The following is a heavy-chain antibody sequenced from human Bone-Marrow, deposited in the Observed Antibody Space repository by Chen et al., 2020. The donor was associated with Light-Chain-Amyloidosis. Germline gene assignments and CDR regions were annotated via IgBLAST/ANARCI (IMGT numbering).Heavy chain of an antibody. D-gene: IGHD3-10*01. V-gene: IGHV4-59*01. Sequence: QVQLQESGPGLVKPSETLSLTCTVSGASISNYYWSWIRQPPGKGLEWIGYVYYSGSTNYNPSLKSRVTISVDTSKNQLSLKLNSVTAADTAVYYCARDRRFGYFDYWGQGTLVTVSS. J-gene: IGHJ4*02. CDR2: VYYSGST. CDR1: GASISNYY. CDR3: ARDRRFGYFDY.